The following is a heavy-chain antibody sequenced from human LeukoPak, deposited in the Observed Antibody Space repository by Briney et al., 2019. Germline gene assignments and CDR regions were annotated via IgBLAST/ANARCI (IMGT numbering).Heavy chain of an antibody. CDR1: GGSFSGYY. CDR2: IYYSGST. Sequence: SETLSLTCAVYGGSFSGYYWSWIRQPPGKGLEWIGYIYYSGSTDYNPSLKSRVTMSVDTSKNQFSLKLSSVTAADTAVYYCARGRYCSGGSCYYRWFDPWGQGTLVTVSS. D-gene: IGHD2-15*01. CDR3: ARGRYCSGGSCYYRWFDP. J-gene: IGHJ5*02. V-gene: IGHV4-59*12.